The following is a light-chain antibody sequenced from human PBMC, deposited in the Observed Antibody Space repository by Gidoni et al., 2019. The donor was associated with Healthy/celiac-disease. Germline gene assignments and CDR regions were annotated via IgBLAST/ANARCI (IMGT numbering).Light chain of an antibody. CDR1: QSISSW. V-gene: IGKV1-5*03. J-gene: IGKJ1*01. CDR2: KAS. Sequence: EIQKTQSPSTLSASVGDRDPITCRASQSISSWLDWYQQKPGKAPKLLIYKASILESGVPSRFSGSGSGTEFTLTISSLQPDDFATYYCQQYNSYSRTFGQGTKLEIK. CDR3: QQYNSYSRT.